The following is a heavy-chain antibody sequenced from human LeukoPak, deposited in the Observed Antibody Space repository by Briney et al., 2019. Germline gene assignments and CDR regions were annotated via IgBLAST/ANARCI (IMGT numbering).Heavy chain of an antibody. Sequence: PGGSLRLSCAAPGFTFSSYGMSWVRQAPGKGLEWVSAISVSGNTYHADSVKGRFTISRDSSKNTLYLQMNSLRAGDAAVYYCAKAPVTTCSGAYCYPFDYWSQGTLVTVSS. CDR2: ISVSGNT. J-gene: IGHJ4*02. D-gene: IGHD2-15*01. CDR3: AKAPVTTCSGAYCYPFDY. CDR1: GFTFSSYG. V-gene: IGHV3-23*01.